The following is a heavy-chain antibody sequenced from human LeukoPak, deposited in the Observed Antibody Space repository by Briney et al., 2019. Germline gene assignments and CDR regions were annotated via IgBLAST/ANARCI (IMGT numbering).Heavy chain of an antibody. CDR1: GFTFSSYA. D-gene: IGHD5-24*01. CDR3: ARDGWGWLQNLAFDY. J-gene: IGHJ4*02. Sequence: PGGSLRLSCAASGFTFSSYAMHWVRQAPVKGLEWVAVISYDGSNKYYADSVKGRFAISRDNSKNTLYLQMNSLRAEDTAVYYCARDGWGWLQNLAFDYWGQGTLVTVSS. CDR2: ISYDGSNK. V-gene: IGHV3-30*09.